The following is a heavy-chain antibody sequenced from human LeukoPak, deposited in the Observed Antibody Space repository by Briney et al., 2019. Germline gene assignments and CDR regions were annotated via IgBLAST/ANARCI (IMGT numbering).Heavy chain of an antibody. CDR3: ARSPFSPARRYFDL. J-gene: IGHJ2*01. CDR2: IYYSGST. D-gene: IGHD3-3*01. CDR1: GGSISSGDYY. Sequence: SETLSLTCTDSGGSISSGDYYWSWIRQPPGKGLEWIGYIYYSGSTYYNPSLKSRVTISVDTSKNQFSLKLSSVTAADTAVYYCARSPFSPARRYFDLWGRGTLVTVSS. V-gene: IGHV4-30-4*08.